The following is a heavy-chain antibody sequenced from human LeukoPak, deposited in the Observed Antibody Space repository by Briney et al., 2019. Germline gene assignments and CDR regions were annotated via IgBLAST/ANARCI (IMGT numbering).Heavy chain of an antibody. J-gene: IGHJ4*02. CDR1: GFTFDDYA. Sequence: PGGSLRLSCAASGFTFDDYAMHWVRQAPGKGLEWVSLISWDGGSTYYAGSVKGRFTISRDNSKNSLYLQMNSLRAEDTALYYCAKAGELLRYFDYWGQGTLVTVSS. D-gene: IGHD1-26*01. CDR2: ISWDGGST. CDR3: AKAGELLRYFDY. V-gene: IGHV3-43D*04.